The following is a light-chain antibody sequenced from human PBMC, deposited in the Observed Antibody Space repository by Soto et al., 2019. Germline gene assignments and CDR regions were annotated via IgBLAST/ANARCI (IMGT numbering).Light chain of an antibody. CDR3: QHYDRSTGT. CDR1: QTVSSNL. CDR2: GAS. V-gene: IGKV3-20*01. J-gene: IGKJ1*01. Sequence: IVMTQSPGTLSLSPGERATLSCRASQTVSSNLIAWYQQKPGQAPRLLIYGASSRATGIPDMFSGSWSGTDFTLTISRLEPEDFAVYYCQHYDRSTGTFGQGTKVEIK.